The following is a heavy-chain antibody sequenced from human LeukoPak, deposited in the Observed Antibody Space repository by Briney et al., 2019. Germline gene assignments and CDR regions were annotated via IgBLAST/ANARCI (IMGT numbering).Heavy chain of an antibody. Sequence: PGGSLRLSCAASGFTFSSYGMHWVRQAPGKGLEWVAVISYDGSNKYYADSVKGRFTISRDNSKNTLYLQMNSLRAEDTAVYYGAKDHGNGYNHIDYWGPGKLVTVSS. CDR3: AKDHGNGYNHIDY. V-gene: IGHV3-30*18. D-gene: IGHD5-24*01. CDR2: ISYDGSNK. J-gene: IGHJ4*02. CDR1: GFTFSSYG.